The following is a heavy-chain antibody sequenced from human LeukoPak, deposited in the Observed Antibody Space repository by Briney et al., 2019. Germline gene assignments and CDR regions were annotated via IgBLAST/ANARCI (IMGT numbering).Heavy chain of an antibody. D-gene: IGHD3-22*01. CDR3: ATGYDSSGYYESAFDY. J-gene: IGHJ4*02. CDR1: GNSFTSYW. V-gene: IGHV5-10-1*01. Sequence: GESLRISCKGSGNSFTSYWISWVRQMPGKGLEWMGRIDPSDSYTNYSPSFQGHVTISADKSISTAYLQWSSLKASDTAMYYCATGYDSSGYYESAFDYWGQGTLVTVSS. CDR2: IDPSDSYT.